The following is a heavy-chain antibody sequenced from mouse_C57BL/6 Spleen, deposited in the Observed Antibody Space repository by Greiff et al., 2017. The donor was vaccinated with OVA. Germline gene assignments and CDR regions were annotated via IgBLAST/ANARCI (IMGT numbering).Heavy chain of an antibody. CDR1: GYSFTSYY. V-gene: IGHV3-8*01. CDR2: ISHSGST. Sequence: DVQLQEPGPGLAKPSHSLSLSCSASGYSFTSYYWHWIRKFPGNKLEYMGNISHSGSTYYYPSLKSRNSIIRDTSKNQYSLQLHSVTTEDTATYYCARYSPRSNFFDYWGQGTTLTVSS. D-gene: IGHD1-1*01. CDR3: ARYSPRSNFFDY. J-gene: IGHJ2*01.